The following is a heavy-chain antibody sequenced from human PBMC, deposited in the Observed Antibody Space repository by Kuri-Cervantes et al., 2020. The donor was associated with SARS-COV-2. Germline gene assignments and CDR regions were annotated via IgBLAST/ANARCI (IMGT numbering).Heavy chain of an antibody. CDR1: GGTFSSYA. D-gene: IGHD4-17*01. CDR3: ASRVREDYGEDY. J-gene: IGHJ4*02. Sequence: ASVKVSCKASGGTFSSYAISWVRQAPGQGLEWMGWISAYNGNTNYAQKLQGRVTMTTDTSTSTAYMELRSLRSDDTAVYHCASRVREDYGEDYWGQGTLVTVSS. CDR2: ISAYNGNT. V-gene: IGHV1-18*01.